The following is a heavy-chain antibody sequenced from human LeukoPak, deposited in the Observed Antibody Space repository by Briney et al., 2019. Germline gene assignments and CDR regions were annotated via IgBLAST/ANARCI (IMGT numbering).Heavy chain of an antibody. J-gene: IGHJ4*02. D-gene: IGHD6-19*01. V-gene: IGHV3-21*01. CDR1: GFTFSSYS. Sequence: PGGSLRLSCAASGFTFSSYSMNWVRQAPGKGLEWVSSISSSSSYIYYADSVKGRFTTSRDNAKNSLYLQMNSLRAEDTAVYYCAREEYSSGWYYFDYWGQGTLVTVSS. CDR3: AREEYSSGWYYFDY. CDR2: ISSSSSYI.